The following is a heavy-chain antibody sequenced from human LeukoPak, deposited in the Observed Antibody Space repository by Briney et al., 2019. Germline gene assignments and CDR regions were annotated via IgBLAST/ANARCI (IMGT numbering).Heavy chain of an antibody. CDR3: ARDGDVLLWFGENRKNSWYFDY. CDR1: GFTFSNDW. CDR2: IRQDGGEQ. D-gene: IGHD3-10*01. Sequence: PGGSLRLSCEASGFTFSNDWMGWVRQAPGKGLEWVANIRQDGGEQYYMDSVKGRFTISRDNGKNSAYLQMNSLRVKDTAVYYCARDGDVLLWFGENRKNSWYFDYWGQGTLVTVST. V-gene: IGHV3-7*01. J-gene: IGHJ4*02.